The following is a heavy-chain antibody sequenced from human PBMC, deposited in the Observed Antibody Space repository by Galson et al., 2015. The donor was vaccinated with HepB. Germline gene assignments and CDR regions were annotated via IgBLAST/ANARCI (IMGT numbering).Heavy chain of an antibody. Sequence: LRLSCAASGFTFSSYGMHWVRQAPGKGLEWVAVIWYDGSNKYYADSVKGRFTISRDNSKNTLYLQMNSLRAEDTAVYYCARDIYCSGGSCYSGCFDYWGQGTLVTVSS. V-gene: IGHV3-33*01. CDR2: IWYDGSNK. CDR3: ARDIYCSGGSCYSGCFDY. D-gene: IGHD2-15*01. CDR1: GFTFSSYG. J-gene: IGHJ4*02.